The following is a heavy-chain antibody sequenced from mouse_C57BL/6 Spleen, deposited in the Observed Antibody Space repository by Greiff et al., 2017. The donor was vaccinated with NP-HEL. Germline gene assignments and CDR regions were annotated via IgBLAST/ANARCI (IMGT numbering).Heavy chain of an antibody. Sequence: EVKLMESGGGLVKPGGSLKLSCAASGFTFSDYGMHWVRQAPEKGLEWVAYISSGGSTIYYADTVKGRFTISRDNAKNTLFLQMTSLRSEDTAMYYCASPALRDYYGSSPMDYWGQGTSVTVSS. D-gene: IGHD1-1*01. CDR2: ISSGGSTI. J-gene: IGHJ4*01. CDR1: GFTFSDYG. CDR3: ASPALRDYYGSSPMDY. V-gene: IGHV5-17*01.